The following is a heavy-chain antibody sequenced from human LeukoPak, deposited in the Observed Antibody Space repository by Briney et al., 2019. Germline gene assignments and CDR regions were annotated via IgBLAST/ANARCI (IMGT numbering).Heavy chain of an antibody. CDR2: IYSGGST. Sequence: GGSLRLSCAASGFTVSSNYMSWVRQAPGKGLVWVSVIYSGGSTYYADSVKGRFTISRDNSKNTLYLQMNSLSAEDTAVYYCARVSVGATMAHYWGQGTLVTVSS. D-gene: IGHD1-26*01. CDR1: GFTVSSNY. CDR3: ARVSVGATMAHY. J-gene: IGHJ4*02. V-gene: IGHV3-53*01.